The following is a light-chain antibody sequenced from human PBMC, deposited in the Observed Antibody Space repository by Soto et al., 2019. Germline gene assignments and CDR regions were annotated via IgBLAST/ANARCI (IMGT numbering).Light chain of an antibody. CDR3: QQYGSSPPSST. Sequence: EIVLTQSPGTLSLSPGERATLSCRASQSVSSSYLAWYQQKPGQAPRLLIYGASSRATDIPDRFSGRGSGTDFTLTISRLEPEDFAVYYCQQYGSSPPSSTFGQGTRLEIK. J-gene: IGKJ5*01. CDR2: GAS. V-gene: IGKV3-20*01. CDR1: QSVSSSY.